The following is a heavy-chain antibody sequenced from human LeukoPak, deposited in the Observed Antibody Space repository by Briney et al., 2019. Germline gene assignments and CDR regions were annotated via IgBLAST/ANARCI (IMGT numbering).Heavy chain of an antibody. Sequence: PSETLSLTCTVSGGSISDDSWTWIRQPPGKGLDWIGSIFDIGSITYNPSLRSRLTILVDTSKNQFSLKLSSVTAADTAVYYCVRGDSSGYYFPDYWGQGTLVTVSS. V-gene: IGHV4-59*12. CDR1: GGSISDDS. J-gene: IGHJ4*02. CDR3: VRGDSSGYYFPDY. D-gene: IGHD3-22*01. CDR2: IFDIGSI.